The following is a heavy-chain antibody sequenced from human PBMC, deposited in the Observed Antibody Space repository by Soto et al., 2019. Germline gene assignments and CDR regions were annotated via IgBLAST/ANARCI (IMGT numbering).Heavy chain of an antibody. J-gene: IGHJ3*02. D-gene: IGHD3-10*01. CDR1: GGSITSSSYY. Sequence: QLQLQESGPGLVKPSETLSLTCIVSGGSITSSSYYWSWIRQPPGKGLEWIGSIYYSGSTYYNPSLTSRVTISVDTSKNQFSLKLSSVTAADTAVYYCAGWFGEFLKAFDIWGQGTMVTVSS. CDR3: AGWFGEFLKAFDI. V-gene: IGHV4-39*01. CDR2: IYYSGST.